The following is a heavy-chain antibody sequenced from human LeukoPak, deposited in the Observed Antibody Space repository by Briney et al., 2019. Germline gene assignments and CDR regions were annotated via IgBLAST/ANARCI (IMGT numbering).Heavy chain of an antibody. J-gene: IGHJ4*02. CDR2: IKQDGSEK. CDR1: GFTFSSYW. Sequence: GGSLRLSCAASGFTFSSYWMSWVRQAPGKGLEWVANIKQDGSEKYYVDSVKGRFTISRDNAKNSLYLQMNSLRAEDTAVYYCARVRRGGSYYLLSFDYWGQGTLVTVSS. D-gene: IGHD1-26*01. CDR3: ARVRRGGSYYLLSFDY. V-gene: IGHV3-7*01.